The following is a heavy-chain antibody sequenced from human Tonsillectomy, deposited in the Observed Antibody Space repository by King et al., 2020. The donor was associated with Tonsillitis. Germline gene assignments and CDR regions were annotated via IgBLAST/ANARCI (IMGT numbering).Heavy chain of an antibody. CDR3: AGDLYGGFGDFGY. V-gene: IGHV4-59*01. CDR1: GGSISSYY. Sequence: VQLQESGPGLVKPSETLSLTCTVSGGSISSYYWSWIRQPPGKGLEWIVYIYFSGSTNYNPSLKSRVTISIHTSKNQFSLKRSSVTAADTAVYYCAGDLYGGFGDFGYWGQGTLVAVSS. J-gene: IGHJ4*02. CDR2: IYFSGST. D-gene: IGHD3-10*01.